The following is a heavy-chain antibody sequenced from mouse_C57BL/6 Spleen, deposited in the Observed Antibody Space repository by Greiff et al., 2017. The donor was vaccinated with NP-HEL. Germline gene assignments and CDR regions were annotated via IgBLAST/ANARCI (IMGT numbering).Heavy chain of an antibody. CDR3: ARDLYPGDY. J-gene: IGHJ2*01. CDR2: ISYDGSN. Sequence: DVKLQESGPGLVKPSQSLSLTCSVTGYSITSGYYWNWIRQFPGNKLEWMGYISYDGSNNYNPSLKNRISITRDTSKNQFFLKLNSVTTEDTATYYCARDLYPGDYWGQGTTLTVSS. D-gene: IGHD2-1*01. CDR1: GYSITSGYY. V-gene: IGHV3-6*01.